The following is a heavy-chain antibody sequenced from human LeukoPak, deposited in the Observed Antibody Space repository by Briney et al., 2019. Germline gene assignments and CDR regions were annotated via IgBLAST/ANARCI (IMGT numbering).Heavy chain of an antibody. CDR2: IKQDGSEK. D-gene: IGHD3-9*01. J-gene: IGHJ6*03. CDR3: ASEYYDILTGLFYMDV. Sequence: GGSLRLSCAASGFTFSSFWMSWVRQAPGKGLEYVANIKQDGSEKYYVDSVKGRFTISRDNAKNSLYLQMNSLRAEDTAVYYCASEYYDILTGLFYMDVWGKGTTVTVSS. CDR1: GFTFSSFW. V-gene: IGHV3-7*01.